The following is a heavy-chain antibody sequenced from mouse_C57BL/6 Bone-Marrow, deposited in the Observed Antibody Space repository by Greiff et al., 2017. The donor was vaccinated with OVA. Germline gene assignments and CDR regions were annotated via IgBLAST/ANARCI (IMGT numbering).Heavy chain of an antibody. CDR2: IDPSDSYT. V-gene: IGHV1-50*01. Sequence: QVQLQQPGAELVKPGASVKLSCKASGYTFTSYWMQWVKQRPGQGLEWIGEIDPSDSYTNYNQKFKGKATLTVDTSSSTAYMQLSSLTSEDSAVYYCARWLIYDGSPYCDVWGTGTTVTVSS. J-gene: IGHJ1*03. CDR1: GYTFTSYW. D-gene: IGHD2-3*01. CDR3: ARWLIYDGSPYCDV.